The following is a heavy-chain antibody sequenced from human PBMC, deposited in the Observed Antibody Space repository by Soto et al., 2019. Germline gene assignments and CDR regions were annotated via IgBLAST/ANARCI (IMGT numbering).Heavy chain of an antibody. J-gene: IGHJ5*02. CDR1: GGSVNGYY. CDR3: ATRITVFGLLIPPFDP. V-gene: IGHV4-34*01. D-gene: IGHD3-3*01. Sequence: SETLSLTCAVYGGSVNGYYWNWIRQPPGKGPECIGEINHTGGTHYNPSLKSRVTMSVDTSKNQFSLRLSSVTAADTAIYYCATRITVFGLLIPPFDPWGQGTQVTVYS. CDR2: INHTGGT.